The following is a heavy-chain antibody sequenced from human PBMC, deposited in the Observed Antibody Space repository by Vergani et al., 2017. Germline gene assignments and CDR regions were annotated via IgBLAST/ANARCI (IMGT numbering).Heavy chain of an antibody. CDR2: IYPGDSDT. J-gene: IGHJ4*02. D-gene: IGHD5-18*01. Sequence: EVQLVQSGAEVKKPGESLKISCKGSGYSFPSYWIGWLRQMPGKGLEWMGIIYPGDSDTRYSPSFQGQVTISADKSISTASLQWSSLKASDTAMYDCAGIPGRDTAMVQYWGQGTLVTVSS. CDR3: AGIPGRDTAMVQY. CDR1: GYSFPSYW. V-gene: IGHV5-51*01.